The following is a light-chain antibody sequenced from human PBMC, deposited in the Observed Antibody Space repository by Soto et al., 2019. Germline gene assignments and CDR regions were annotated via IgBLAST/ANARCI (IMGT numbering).Light chain of an antibody. CDR2: AAS. V-gene: IGKV1-39*01. Sequence: DVQMTQSPSSLSASVGDRVTITCRASQSISNYLNWYQQKPGKAPKLLIYAASSLQSGVPSRFSGSGSGTDFTLTISSLQPEDFATYHCQQSHSTPYTFGKGTKLEIK. CDR1: QSISNY. CDR3: QQSHSTPYT. J-gene: IGKJ2*01.